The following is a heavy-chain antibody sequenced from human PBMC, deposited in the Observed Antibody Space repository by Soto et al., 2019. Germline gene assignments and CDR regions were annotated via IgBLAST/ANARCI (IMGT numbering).Heavy chain of an antibody. CDR3: SRRAPEGFDP. Sequence: SETLSLTCTVSGGSISKSSYYWVWIRQPPGKGLEWVGSMSYSGSTYYNPSLKSRVAISVDTSKNQLSLQVSSVTAADTAVYYCSRRAPEGFDPWGQGTLGTVS. J-gene: IGHJ5*02. CDR1: GGSISKSSYY. V-gene: IGHV4-39*01. CDR2: MSYSGST.